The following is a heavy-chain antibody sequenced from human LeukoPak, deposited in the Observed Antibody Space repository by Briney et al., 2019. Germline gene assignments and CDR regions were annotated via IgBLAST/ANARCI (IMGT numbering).Heavy chain of an antibody. CDR2: IGTAGDT. V-gene: IGHV3-13*01. CDR3: ARGGPGYYFDY. CDR1: GFTFSSYD. J-gene: IGHJ4*02. Sequence: TGGSLRLSCAASGFTFSSYDMHWVRQATGKGQEWVSAIGTAGDTYYPGSVKGRFTISRENAKNSLYLQMKSLRAGDTAVYYCARGGPGYYFDYWGQGTLVTVSS.